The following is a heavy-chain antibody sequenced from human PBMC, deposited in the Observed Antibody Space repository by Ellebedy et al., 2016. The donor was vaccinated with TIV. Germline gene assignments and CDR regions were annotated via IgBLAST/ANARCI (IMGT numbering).Heavy chain of an antibody. CDR2: IYYSGST. CDR1: GGSISSNSYF. CDR3: ARPLRSTVTTSIYFDY. V-gene: IGHV4-39*01. J-gene: IGHJ4*02. Sequence: SETLSLXXTVSGGSISSNSYFWGWIRQPPGKGLEWIGIIYYSGSTYYNPSLNSRVTISVDTSKNQFSLNLSSVTAADTAVYYCARPLRSTVTTSIYFDYWGQGTLVTVSS. D-gene: IGHD4-17*01.